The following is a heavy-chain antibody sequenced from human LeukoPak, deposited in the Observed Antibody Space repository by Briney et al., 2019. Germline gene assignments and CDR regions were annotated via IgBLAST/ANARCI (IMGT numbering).Heavy chain of an antibody. J-gene: IGHJ4*02. D-gene: IGHD3/OR15-3a*01. CDR3: ARDRDWAFDY. Sequence: GGSLGLSCAASGFTFNSYSLNWARQAPGKGLEWLSYIKSDRTTIYYANSLKGRFTITRDNARNSLYLQMNSLRDEDTAVYYCARDRDWAFDYWGPGTLVTVSS. CDR2: IKSDRTTI. V-gene: IGHV3-48*02. CDR1: GFTFNSYS.